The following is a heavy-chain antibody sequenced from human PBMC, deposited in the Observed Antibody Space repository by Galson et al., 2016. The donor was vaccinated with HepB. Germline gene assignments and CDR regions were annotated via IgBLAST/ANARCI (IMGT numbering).Heavy chain of an antibody. CDR1: GFTFTSHA. V-gene: IGHV3-23*01. D-gene: IGHD3-3*01. CDR2: MSGSGAIR. CDR3: ARDRPYYEDSYYYGMDV. Sequence: SLRLSCAMSGFTFTSHAMSWVRQAPGKGLEWVSAMSGSGAIRYYADSVKGRFTISRDNAKNSLSLQMNSLSDEDTALYYCARDRPYYEDSYYYGMDVWGQGTTVTVSS. J-gene: IGHJ6*02.